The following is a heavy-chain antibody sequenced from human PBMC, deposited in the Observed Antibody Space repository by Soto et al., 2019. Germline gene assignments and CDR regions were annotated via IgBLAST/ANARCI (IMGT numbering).Heavy chain of an antibody. J-gene: IGHJ4*02. Sequence: SETLSLTCSVSGGSVSNTTYYWSWIRQPPGKRLEWIGYVYYSGTTNYNPSLKSRVTISVDLSKNQFSLRLSSVTTADTALYYCARTTAVPNTLRSRYFFDYWGQGTLVTV. CDR1: GGSVSNTTYY. CDR3: ARTTAVPNTLRSRYFFDY. V-gene: IGHV4-61*01. D-gene: IGHD4-17*01. CDR2: VYYSGTT.